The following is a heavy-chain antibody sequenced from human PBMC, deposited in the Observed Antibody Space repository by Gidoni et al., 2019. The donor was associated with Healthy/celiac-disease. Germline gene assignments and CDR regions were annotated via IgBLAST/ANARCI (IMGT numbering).Heavy chain of an antibody. CDR2: ISSSGSTI. V-gene: IGHV3-48*03. CDR3: ARGENWFDP. J-gene: IGHJ5*02. Sequence: EVQLVESGGGLVQPGGALRLSCAASGFTFSSYEMHWVRQAPGKGLEWVSYISSSGSTISYADSVKGRFTISRDNAKNSLYLQMNSLRAEDTAVYYCARGENWFDPWGQGTLVTVSS. CDR1: GFTFSSYE.